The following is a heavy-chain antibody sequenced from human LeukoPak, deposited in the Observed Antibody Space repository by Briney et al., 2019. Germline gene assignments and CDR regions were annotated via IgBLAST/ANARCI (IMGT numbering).Heavy chain of an antibody. J-gene: IGHJ4*02. D-gene: IGHD3-10*01. CDR3: ARDYYYYNSGSPLFDY. CDR1: GGSISSYY. CDR2: IYYSGST. Sequence: PSETLSLTCTVSGGSISSYYWSWIRQPAGKGLEWIGSIYYSGSTYYNPSLKSRVTISVDTSKNQFSLKLSSVTAADTAVYYCARDYYYYNSGSPLFDYWGQGTLVTVSS. V-gene: IGHV4-59*05.